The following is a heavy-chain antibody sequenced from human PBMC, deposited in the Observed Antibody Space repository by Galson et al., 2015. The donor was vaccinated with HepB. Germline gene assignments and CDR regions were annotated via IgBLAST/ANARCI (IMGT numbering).Heavy chain of an antibody. V-gene: IGHV3-48*02. CDR3: ATIGYCSGGSCPTVDY. J-gene: IGHJ4*02. D-gene: IGHD2-15*01. CDR1: GFTFSSYS. Sequence: SLRLSCAASGFTFSSYSMNWVRQAPGKGLEWVSYISSSSSTIYYADSVKGRFTISRDNAKNSLYLQMNSLRDEDTAVYYCATIGYCSGGSCPTVDYWGQGTLVTVSS. CDR2: ISSSSSTI.